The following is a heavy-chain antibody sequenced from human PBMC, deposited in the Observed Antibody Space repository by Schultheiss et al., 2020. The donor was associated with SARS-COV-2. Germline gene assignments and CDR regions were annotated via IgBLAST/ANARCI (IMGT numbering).Heavy chain of an antibody. CDR1: GGSISSYY. V-gene: IGHV4-59*04. CDR3: ARGPDTAMALGY. J-gene: IGHJ4*02. D-gene: IGHD5-18*01. Sequence: SETLSLTCTVSGGSISSYYWSWIRQPPGKGLEWIGSIYYSGSTYYNPSLKSRVTISVDTSKNQFSLKLSSVTAADTAVYYCARGPDTAMALGYWGQGTLVTVSS. CDR2: IYYSGST.